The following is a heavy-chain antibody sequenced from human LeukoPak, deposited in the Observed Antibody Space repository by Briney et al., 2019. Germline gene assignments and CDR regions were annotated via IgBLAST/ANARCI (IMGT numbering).Heavy chain of an antibody. D-gene: IGHD3-22*01. CDR1: GYTFTSYG. Sequence: ASVKVSCKASGYTFTSYGISWVRQAPGQGLEWMGWISAYNGNTNYAQKLQGRVTMTRDMSTSTVYMELSSLRSEDTAVYYCARVPGRGYGLYCFDYWGQGTLVTVSS. CDR3: ARVPGRGYGLYCFDY. CDR2: ISAYNGNT. J-gene: IGHJ4*02. V-gene: IGHV1-18*01.